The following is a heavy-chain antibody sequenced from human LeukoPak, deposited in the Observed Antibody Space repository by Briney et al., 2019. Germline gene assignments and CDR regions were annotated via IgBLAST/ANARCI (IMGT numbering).Heavy chain of an antibody. V-gene: IGHV3-74*01. Sequence: GGSLRLSCVASGFTFSSYWMHWVRQAPGKGPVWVARVNNDGSSTSYADSMKGRFTISRDNAKNTVYLQMNSPRAEGTAVYFCARSREAYIYYFDYWGQGTLVTVSS. D-gene: IGHD5-24*01. CDR3: ARSREAYIYYFDY. CDR2: VNNDGSST. CDR1: GFTFSSYW. J-gene: IGHJ4*02.